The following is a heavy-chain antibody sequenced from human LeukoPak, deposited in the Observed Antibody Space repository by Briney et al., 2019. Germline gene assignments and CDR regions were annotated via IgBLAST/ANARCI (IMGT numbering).Heavy chain of an antibody. CDR3: ARGGYYGSGNDFRFDP. V-gene: IGHV4-59*12. Sequence: SETLSLTCTVSGGSISNDYWSWIRLPPGKGLGWIGYISYSGSTNYNPSLKSRVTISVDTSKHQFSLKLSSVAAADTAVYYCARGGYYGSGNDFRFDPWGQGTLVTVSS. CDR1: GGSISNDY. J-gene: IGHJ5*02. D-gene: IGHD3-10*01. CDR2: ISYSGST.